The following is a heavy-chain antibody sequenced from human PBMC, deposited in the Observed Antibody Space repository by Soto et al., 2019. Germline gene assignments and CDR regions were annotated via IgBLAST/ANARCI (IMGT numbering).Heavy chain of an antibody. CDR2: ISGSDGST. CDR1: GFSFSSYA. Sequence: GGSLRLSCVASGFSFSSYAMSWVRQAPGKGLEWVSVISGSDGSTYYADSVKGRFTISRDNSMNTLYLQMNSLRAEDTAVYYCAKDRERDAWYEDYWGQGTLVTVSS. D-gene: IGHD6-13*01. V-gene: IGHV3-23*01. CDR3: AKDRERDAWYEDY. J-gene: IGHJ4*02.